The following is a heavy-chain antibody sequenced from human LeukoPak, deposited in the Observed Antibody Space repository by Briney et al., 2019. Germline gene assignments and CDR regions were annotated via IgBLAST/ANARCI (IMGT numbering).Heavy chain of an antibody. CDR1: GFTFSSYA. D-gene: IGHD6-13*01. V-gene: IGHV3-48*01. CDR3: ARDGVPSANSSSWYRIDY. CDR2: ISSSRSTT. J-gene: IGHJ4*02. Sequence: GGSLRLSCAASGFTFSSYAMSWVRQAPGKGLEWVSYISSSRSTTYYADSVKGRFTISRDNAKNSLYLQMNSLRAEDTAVYYCARDGVPSANSSSWYRIDYWGQGTLVTVSS.